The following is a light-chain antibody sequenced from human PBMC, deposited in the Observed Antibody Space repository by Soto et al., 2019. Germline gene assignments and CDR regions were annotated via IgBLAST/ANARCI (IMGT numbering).Light chain of an antibody. V-gene: IGLV6-57*04. CDR3: QSCDSNNVV. CDR2: KDN. CDR1: SGSIASNH. Sequence: NFMLTQPHSVSESPGKTVTISCTRSSGSIASNHVQWYQQRPGSAPTTVIYKDNQRPSGVPDRFSGSIDSSSNSASLTISGLKTEDEADYYCQSCDSNNVVFGGGTKLTVL. J-gene: IGLJ2*01.